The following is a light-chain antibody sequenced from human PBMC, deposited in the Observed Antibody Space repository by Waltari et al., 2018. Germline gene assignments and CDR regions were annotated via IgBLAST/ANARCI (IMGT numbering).Light chain of an antibody. CDR2: DVS. Sequence: QSALTQPASVSGSPGQSITISCTGTSSDVGGYNYVSWYQQHPGKAPKLMLYDVSKRPSGVSNRFSGSKSGNTASLTISGLQAEDEADYYCSSYTSSSTWVFGGGTKLTVL. V-gene: IGLV2-14*01. CDR1: SSDVGGYNY. J-gene: IGLJ3*02. CDR3: SSYTSSSTWV.